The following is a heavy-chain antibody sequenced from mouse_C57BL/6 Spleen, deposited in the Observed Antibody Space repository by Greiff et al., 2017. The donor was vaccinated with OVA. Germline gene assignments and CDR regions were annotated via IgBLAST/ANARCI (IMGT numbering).Heavy chain of an antibody. CDR2: IWTGGGT. CDR3: ARVYYDYESYWYFDV. CDR1: GFSLTSYA. J-gene: IGHJ1*03. V-gene: IGHV2-9-1*01. Sequence: QVQLQQSGPGLVAPSQSLSITCTVSGFSLTSYAISWVRQPPGKGLEWLGVIWTGGGTNYNSALKSRLSISKDNSKSQVFLKMNSLQTDDTARYYCARVYYDYESYWYFDVWGTGTTVTVSS. D-gene: IGHD2-4*01.